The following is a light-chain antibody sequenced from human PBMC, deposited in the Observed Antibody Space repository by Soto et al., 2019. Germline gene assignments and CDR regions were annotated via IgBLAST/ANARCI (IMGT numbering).Light chain of an antibody. J-gene: IGKJ1*01. Sequence: EIVLTQSPGTLSLSPGERATLSCRASQSVSSSYLAWYQQKPGQAPRLLIYGASSRATGIPDRFSGSGSGTDFTLTISRLEPEDFAEYYCQQYSSSPTWTFGQGNKVEIK. V-gene: IGKV3-20*01. CDR3: QQYSSSPTWT. CDR1: QSVSSSY. CDR2: GAS.